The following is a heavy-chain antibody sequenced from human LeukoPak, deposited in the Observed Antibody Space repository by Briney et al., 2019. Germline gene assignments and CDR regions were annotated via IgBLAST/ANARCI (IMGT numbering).Heavy chain of an antibody. CDR2: IYSPGTN. D-gene: IGHD3-22*01. J-gene: IGHJ3*02. V-gene: IGHV4-61*02. CDR1: AGSINSGDYY. CDR3: ARGIGTSYDSSRDAFDI. Sequence: PSETLSLTCAVSAGSINSGDYYWSWIRQPAGKGLEWIGRIYSPGTNYNYNPSLKSRVTISIDTYKNQFSLKLTSVTAADTAVYYCARGIGTSYDSSRDAFDIWGQGTMVTVSS.